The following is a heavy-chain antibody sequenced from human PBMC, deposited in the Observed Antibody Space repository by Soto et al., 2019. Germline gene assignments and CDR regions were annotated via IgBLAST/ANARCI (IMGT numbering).Heavy chain of an antibody. CDR2: IIPMFGTA. CDR1: GDTFSSYA. J-gene: IGHJ4*02. D-gene: IGHD3-22*01. Sequence: QVQLVQSGAEVKKPGSSVKVSCKASGDTFSSYAINWVRQAPGQGLEWMGGIIPMFGTANYAQKFKGRVTITAGESTSTVYIELISLRSEDTAVYYCARVGPAHYYDSSGYYSPLDYWGQGTLVTVSS. CDR3: ARVGPAHYYDSSGYYSPLDY. V-gene: IGHV1-69*01.